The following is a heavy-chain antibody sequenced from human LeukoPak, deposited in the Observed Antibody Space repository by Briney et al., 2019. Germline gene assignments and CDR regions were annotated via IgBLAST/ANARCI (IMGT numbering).Heavy chain of an antibody. V-gene: IGHV3-30*02. CDR3: AKGGGYEAQYYYYYLDV. Sequence: GGSLRLSCAASGFTFSRYGMHWVRQAPGKGLEWVAFIRYDGSSKYYADSVKGRFTISRDNSKNTLYLQMKSLRAEDTAVYYCAKGGGYEAQYYYYYLDVWGKGTTVTISS. J-gene: IGHJ6*03. CDR2: IRYDGSSK. D-gene: IGHD5-12*01. CDR1: GFTFSRYG.